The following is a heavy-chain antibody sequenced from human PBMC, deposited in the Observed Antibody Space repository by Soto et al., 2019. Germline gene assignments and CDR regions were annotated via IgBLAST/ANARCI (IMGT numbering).Heavy chain of an antibody. D-gene: IGHD3-16*02. CDR3: SRGDPPVCYTLGSASSHIHAMDV. CDR1: GNSITEYQ. V-gene: IGHV1-2*04. Sequence: GSAVQVSSKACGNSITEYQIHWGRPAPGQGLEWLGRINPKSGGTSTAQKFQGWVTMTTDTSISTASMELTRLTSDDTAIYYCSRGDPPVCYTLGSASSHIHAMDVWG. J-gene: IGHJ6*02. CDR2: INPKSGGT.